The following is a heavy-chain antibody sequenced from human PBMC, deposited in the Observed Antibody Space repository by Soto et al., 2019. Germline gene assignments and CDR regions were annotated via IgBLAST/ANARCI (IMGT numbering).Heavy chain of an antibody. V-gene: IGHV3-7*05. D-gene: IGHD5-18*01. J-gene: IGHJ4*02. CDR1: GSTFSSSW. CDR3: ARDRAYNCFDY. CDR2: INLDGSER. Sequence: AGSLRLSCGASGSTFSSSWMTWVRQAPGKGLEWVANINLDGSERNYVDSVKGRFTISRDNAKNLLYLQMNSLRAEDTAVYYCARDRAYNCFDYWGQGTLVTVSS.